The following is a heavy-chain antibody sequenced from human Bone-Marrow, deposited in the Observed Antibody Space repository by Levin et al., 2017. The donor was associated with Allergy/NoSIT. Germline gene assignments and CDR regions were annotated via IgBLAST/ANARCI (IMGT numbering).Heavy chain of an antibody. D-gene: IGHD5-12*01. CDR2: IIPILGIA. CDR3: ARDQGGYSGYRRWFDP. Sequence: SVKVSCKASGGTFSSYTISWVRQAPGQGLEWMGRIIPILGIANYAQKFQGRVTITADKSTSTAYMELSSLRSEDTAVYYCARDQGGYSGYRRWFDPWGQGTLVTVSS. CDR1: GGTFSSYT. J-gene: IGHJ5*02. V-gene: IGHV1-69*04.